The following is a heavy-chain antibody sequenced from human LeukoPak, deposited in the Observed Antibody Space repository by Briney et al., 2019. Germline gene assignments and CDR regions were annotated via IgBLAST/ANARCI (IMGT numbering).Heavy chain of an antibody. CDR1: GGTFSGYA. J-gene: IGHJ5*02. CDR3: ARDPRVARREVGLGNWFDP. CDR2: IIPIFGTA. Sequence: SVKVSCKASGGTFSGYAISWVRQAPGQGLEWMGGIIPIFGTANYAQKFQGRVTITADESTSTAYMELSSLRSEDTAVYYCARDPRVARREVGLGNWFDPWGQGTLVTVSS. D-gene: IGHD6-6*01. V-gene: IGHV1-69*01.